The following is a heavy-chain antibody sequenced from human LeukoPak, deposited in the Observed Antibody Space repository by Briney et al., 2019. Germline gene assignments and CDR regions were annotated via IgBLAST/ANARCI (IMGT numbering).Heavy chain of an antibody. CDR3: ARDDYYGYR. J-gene: IGHJ4*02. CDR2: ISSSSTI. D-gene: IGHD3-10*01. V-gene: IGHV3-48*02. Sequence: GGSLRLSCAASGFTFSSYSMNWVRQAPGKGLEWVSYISSSSTIYYADSVKGRFTISRDNAKNSLYLQMNSLRDEDTAVYYCARDDYYGYRWGQGTLVTASS. CDR1: GFTFSSYS.